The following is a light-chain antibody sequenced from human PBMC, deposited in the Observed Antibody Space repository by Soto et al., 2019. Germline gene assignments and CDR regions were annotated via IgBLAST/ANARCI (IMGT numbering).Light chain of an antibody. J-gene: IGLJ1*01. CDR1: TSNIGTFY. Sequence: QSVLTQPPSASSTPGQTVTISCSGSTSNIGTFYVYWYQHLPGTAPKLLIYLGDQRASGVSDRFSASKSGTSASLAISGLRSEDEADYYCAAWDASLSGHVFGAGTKV. CDR2: LGD. V-gene: IGLV1-47*02. CDR3: AAWDASLSGHV.